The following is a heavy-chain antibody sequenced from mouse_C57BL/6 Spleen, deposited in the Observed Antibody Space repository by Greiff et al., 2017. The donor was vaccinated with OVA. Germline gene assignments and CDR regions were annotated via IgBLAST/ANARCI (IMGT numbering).Heavy chain of an antibody. J-gene: IGHJ1*03. V-gene: IGHV1-82*01. CDR2: IYPGDGDT. CDR3: ARRAQGYDVWYFDV. Sequence: QVQLKESGPELVKPGASVKISCKASGYAFSSSWMNWVKQRPGKGLEWIGRIYPGDGDTNYNGKFKGKATLTADKSSSTAYMQLSSLTSEDSAVYFCARRAQGYDVWYFDVWGTGTTVTVSS. D-gene: IGHD2-2*01. CDR1: GYAFSSSW.